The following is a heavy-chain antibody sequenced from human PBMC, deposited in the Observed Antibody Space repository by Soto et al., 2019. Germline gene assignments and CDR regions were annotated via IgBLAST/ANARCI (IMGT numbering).Heavy chain of an antibody. V-gene: IGHV5-51*01. CDR3: ISGHYLLPPDTDLGMGYYYGMDV. CDR1: GYSFTTYW. D-gene: IGHD7-27*01. Sequence: PGESLKISCKGSGYSFTTYWIGWVRQMLGKGPEWMGIDYPGDSDTRESPSFEGQVTISAVKSIPTAYLQWRSLTASDTAIYYCISGHYLLPPDTDLGMGYYYGMDVWGQGTTVSVSS. CDR2: DYPGDSDT. J-gene: IGHJ6*02.